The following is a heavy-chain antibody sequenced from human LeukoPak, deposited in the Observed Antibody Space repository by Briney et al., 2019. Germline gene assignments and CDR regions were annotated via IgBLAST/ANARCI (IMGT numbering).Heavy chain of an antibody. CDR3: ARHSRYGLYYFDY. J-gene: IGHJ4*02. CDR2: LFYSGST. CDR1: EFTFSSYW. D-gene: IGHD5-18*01. Sequence: PGGSLRLSCAASEFTFSSYWMSWVRQAPGKGLEWIVSLFYSGSTYYDPSLKSRVTISVDTSKNQFSLKVTSVTAADTAVYYCARHSRYGLYYFDYWGQGTLVTVSS. V-gene: IGHV4-39*01.